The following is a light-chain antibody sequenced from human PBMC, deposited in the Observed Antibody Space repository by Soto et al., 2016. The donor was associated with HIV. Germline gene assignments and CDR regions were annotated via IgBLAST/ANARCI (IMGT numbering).Light chain of an antibody. Sequence: DIQMTQSPSSLSASVGDGVTITCRASQGIRNALGWYQQKPGRAPKRLIYAASSLQSGVPSRFSGSGSGTEFTLTISSLQPEDFATYYCLQHNNYPYTFGQGTKLEIK. J-gene: IGKJ2*01. V-gene: IGKV1-17*01. CDR2: AAS. CDR3: LQHNNYPYT. CDR1: QGIRNA.